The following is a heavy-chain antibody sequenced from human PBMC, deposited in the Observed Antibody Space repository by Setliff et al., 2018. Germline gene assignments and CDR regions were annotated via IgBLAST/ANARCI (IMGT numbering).Heavy chain of an antibody. CDR2: ISDSGST. J-gene: IGHJ4*02. CDR1: GGPMRSFY. CDR3: ARGSYYDSSGYSPDFFDY. V-gene: IGHV4-59*01. Sequence: SETLSLTCTVSGGPMRSFYWSWIRQTPGKGLQWIGYISDSGSTSYNPSLKSRVSISIDTSKTHFSLNLRSXTTXDTAVYYCARGSYYDSSGYSPDFFDYWGQGTLVTVSS. D-gene: IGHD3-22*01.